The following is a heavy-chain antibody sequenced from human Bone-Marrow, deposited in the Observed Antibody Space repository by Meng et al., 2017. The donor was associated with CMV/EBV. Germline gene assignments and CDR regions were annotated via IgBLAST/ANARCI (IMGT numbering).Heavy chain of an antibody. CDR2: INPSGGST. J-gene: IGHJ3*02. D-gene: IGHD3-10*01. Sequence: ASVKVSCKASGYTFTSYYMHWVRQAPGQGLEWMGIINPSGGSTTYAQKFQGRVTLTRDTSASTVYMELSSLRSEDTAVYYCARNIGFGELFYDAFDIWGQGTMVTVSS. V-gene: IGHV1-46*01. CDR3: ARNIGFGELFYDAFDI. CDR1: GYTFTSYY.